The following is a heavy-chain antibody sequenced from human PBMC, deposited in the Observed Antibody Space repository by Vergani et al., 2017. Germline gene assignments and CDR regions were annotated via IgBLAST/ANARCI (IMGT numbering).Heavy chain of an antibody. V-gene: IGHV3-48*01. CDR3: ARGRGSSPTPRYFDY. J-gene: IGHJ4*02. CDR1: GSTFSSYA. CDR2: ISRSSSTI. Sequence: EVQLVESGGGLVQPGGSLRLSCAASGSTFSSYAMNWVRQAPGKGLEWVSYISRSSSTIYYADSVKGRFTISRDNAKNSLHLQMNNLRAEDTAVYYCARGRGSSPTPRYFDYWGQGTLVTVSS. D-gene: IGHD2-15*01.